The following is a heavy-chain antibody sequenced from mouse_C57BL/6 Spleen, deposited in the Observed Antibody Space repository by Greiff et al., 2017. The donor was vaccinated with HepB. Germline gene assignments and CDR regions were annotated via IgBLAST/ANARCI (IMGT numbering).Heavy chain of an antibody. J-gene: IGHJ3*01. D-gene: IGHD2-5*01. CDR2: IYPRDGST. Sequence: QVQLKQSGPELVKPGASVKLSCKASGYTFTSYDINWVKQRPGQGLEWIGWIYPRDGSTKYNEKFKGKATLTVDTSSSTAYMELHSLTSEDSAVYFCARGGTYYSNPWFAYWGQGTLVTVSA. V-gene: IGHV1-85*01. CDR3: ARGGTYYSNPWFAY. CDR1: GYTFTSYD.